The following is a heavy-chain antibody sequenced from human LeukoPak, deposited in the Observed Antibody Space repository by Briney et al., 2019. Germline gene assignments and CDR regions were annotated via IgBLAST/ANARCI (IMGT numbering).Heavy chain of an antibody. CDR3: VKDRSIAAPNNDFFDS. CDR1: GFTFNRFY. D-gene: IGHD6-6*01. Sequence: PGGSPRLSCSASGFTFNRFYLHWVRQALGKGLEFVSHISSNGATTYYADSVKGRFTISRDNSKNTLYLQMSSLRADDTAVYYCVKDRSIAAPNNDFFDSWGQGALVTVSS. V-gene: IGHV3-64D*06. J-gene: IGHJ4*02. CDR2: ISSNGATT.